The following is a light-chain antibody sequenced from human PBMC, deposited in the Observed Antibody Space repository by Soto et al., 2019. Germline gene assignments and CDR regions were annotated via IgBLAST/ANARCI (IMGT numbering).Light chain of an antibody. J-gene: IGKJ1*01. CDR1: QSINSN. V-gene: IGKV3-15*01. CDR2: DAS. Sequence: EIVMTQSPATLSMSPGERATLSCRASQSINSNLAWYQQKPGQAPRLLMYDASTRATGIPARFSGGGSGTEFTLTISSLQSEDFAVYYCQQYNSWPRTFGLGTQVDIK. CDR3: QQYNSWPRT.